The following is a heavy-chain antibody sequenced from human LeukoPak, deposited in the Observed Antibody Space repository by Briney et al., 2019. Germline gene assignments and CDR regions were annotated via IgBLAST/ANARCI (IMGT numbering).Heavy chain of an antibody. V-gene: IGHV1-18*01. Sequence: ASVKVSCKASGYTFTSYGISWVRQAPGQGREWMGWISAYNGNTNYAQKLQGRVTITTDTSTSTAYMELKSLRSDDTAVYYCARVVVAARPYFDYWGQGTLVTVSS. CDR2: ISAYNGNT. CDR1: GYTFTSYG. CDR3: ARVVVAARPYFDY. D-gene: IGHD6-6*01. J-gene: IGHJ4*02.